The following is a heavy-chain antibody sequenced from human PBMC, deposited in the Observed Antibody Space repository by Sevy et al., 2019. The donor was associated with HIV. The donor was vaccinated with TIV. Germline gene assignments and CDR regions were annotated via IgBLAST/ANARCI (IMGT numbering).Heavy chain of an antibody. Sequence: GGSLRLSCAASGFTFSSYAMHWVRQAPGKGLEWVAVISYDGSNKYYADSVKGRFTISRDNSKNTLYLQMNSLRAEDTAVYYCARGEGIAVAGTWPDYWGQRTLVTVSS. J-gene: IGHJ4*02. CDR1: GFTFSSYA. CDR3: ARGEGIAVAGTWPDY. V-gene: IGHV3-30-3*01. CDR2: ISYDGSNK. D-gene: IGHD6-19*01.